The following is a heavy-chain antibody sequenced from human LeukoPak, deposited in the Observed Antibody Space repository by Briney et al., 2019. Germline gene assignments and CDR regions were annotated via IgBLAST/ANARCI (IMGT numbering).Heavy chain of an antibody. CDR1: GYTFTSYG. CDR3: ARVARYFDWLLKGYYYYYMDV. D-gene: IGHD3-9*01. V-gene: IGHV1-18*01. CDR2: ISAYNGNT. J-gene: IGHJ6*03. Sequence: GASVKVSCKASGYTFTSYGISWVRQAPGQGLEWMGWISAYNGNTNYAQKLQGRVTMTTDTSTSTAYMELRSLRSDDTAVYYCARVARYFDWLLKGYYYYYMDVWGKGTTVTISS.